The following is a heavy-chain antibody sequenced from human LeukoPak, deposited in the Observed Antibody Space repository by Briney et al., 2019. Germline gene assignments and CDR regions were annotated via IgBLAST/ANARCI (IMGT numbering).Heavy chain of an antibody. CDR1: GFIFSTYG. Sequence: GGSLRLSCAASGFIFSTYGMHWVRQAPGKGLEWVAMISHDGGSEHYGDSVKGRLTISRDNSKNTLYLQMNSLRVEDTAVYYCAKDWGSSDWYNWFDPWGQGTLVTVSS. V-gene: IGHV3-30*18. CDR3: AKDWGSSDWYNWFDP. D-gene: IGHD6-19*01. CDR2: ISHDGGSE. J-gene: IGHJ5*02.